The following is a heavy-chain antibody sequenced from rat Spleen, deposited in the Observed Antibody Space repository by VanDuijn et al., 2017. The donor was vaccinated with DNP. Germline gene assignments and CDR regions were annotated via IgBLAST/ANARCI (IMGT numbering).Heavy chain of an antibody. CDR2: ISPSGSRT. Sequence: EVQLVESGGGLVQPGRSLKVSCEVSGFTFRDSYMAWVRQAPTKGLEWVAAISPSGSRTYYPDSVKGRFTISRDNAKSSLYLQMNSLKSEDTATYYCAKNSGYYFDYWGQGVMVTVSS. CDR1: GFTFRDSY. J-gene: IGHJ2*01. V-gene: IGHV5-25*01. CDR3: AKNSGYYFDY. D-gene: IGHD4-3*01.